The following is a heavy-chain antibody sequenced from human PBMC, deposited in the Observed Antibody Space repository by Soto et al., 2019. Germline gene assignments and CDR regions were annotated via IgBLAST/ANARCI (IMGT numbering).Heavy chain of an antibody. V-gene: IGHV3-23*01. J-gene: IGHJ6*03. CDR1: GFTFGSYA. D-gene: IGHD3-16*01. CDR2: ISGSGRTT. CDR3: AKFRGPSYSYYSMDG. Sequence: EVQLLESGGGLVQPGGSLRLSCAASGFTFGSYAMNWLRQAPGRGLECVSFISGSGRTTYYADSVKGRFTVSRDNSKNTLYLQMNSLRAEDTALYYCAKFRGPSYSYYSMDGWGKGTRSPSP.